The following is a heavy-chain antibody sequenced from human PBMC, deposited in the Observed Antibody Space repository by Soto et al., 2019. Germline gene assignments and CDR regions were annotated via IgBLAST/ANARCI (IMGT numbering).Heavy chain of an antibody. Sequence: SETLSLTCTVSGGSVSSGSHKWSWIRQSPGKGLGWIGYIYYTGSTNYNPSLKSRGTISVDTSKNQFPLKLTSVTAADTALYFCARLQFYDFWRGSGAMDVWGQGTTVTVS. CDR3: ARLQFYDFWRGSGAMDV. CDR1: GGSVSSGSHK. D-gene: IGHD3-3*01. V-gene: IGHV4-61*01. J-gene: IGHJ6*02. CDR2: IYYTGST.